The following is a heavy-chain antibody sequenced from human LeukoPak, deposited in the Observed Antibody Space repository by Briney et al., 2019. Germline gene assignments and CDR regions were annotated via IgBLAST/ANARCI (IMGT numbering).Heavy chain of an antibody. CDR3: ARDREYCSGGSCIPKNYYGMGV. Sequence: GGSLRLSCAASGFNVSSNYMSWVRQAPGKGLEWVSVIYSDGSTYYADSVKGRFTISRDNAKNSLYLQMNSLRAEDTAVYYCARDREYCSGGSCIPKNYYGMGVWGQGTTVTVSS. CDR1: GFNVSSNY. J-gene: IGHJ6*02. V-gene: IGHV3-53*01. D-gene: IGHD2-15*01. CDR2: IYSDGST.